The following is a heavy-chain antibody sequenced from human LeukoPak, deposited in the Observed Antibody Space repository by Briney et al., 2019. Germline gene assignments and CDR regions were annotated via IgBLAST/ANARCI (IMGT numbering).Heavy chain of an antibody. CDR3: ARGPYYDSSGYSPSPYYFDY. D-gene: IGHD3-22*01. V-gene: IGHV3-7*01. Sequence: GGSLRLSCAASGFTFSSYWMSWVRQVPGKGLEWVANIKQDGSEKYYVDSVKGRFTISRDNAKNSLYLQMNSLRAEDTAVYYCARGPYYDSSGYSPSPYYFDYWGQGTLVTVSS. CDR1: GFTFSSYW. J-gene: IGHJ4*02. CDR2: IKQDGSEK.